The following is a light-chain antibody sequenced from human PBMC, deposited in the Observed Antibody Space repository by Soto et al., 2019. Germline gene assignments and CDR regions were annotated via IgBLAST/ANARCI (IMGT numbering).Light chain of an antibody. V-gene: IGKV3-15*01. CDR3: QQYNTWPLT. J-gene: IGKJ3*01. CDR2: DAS. Sequence: ETVMTQSPATLSVSPGERPTLSCRASQSVSSNLAWYQQKPGQAPRLLIYDASTRATGIPARFSGSGSGTEFTLTISSLQSEDFAVYYCQQYNTWPLTFGPGTKVDL. CDR1: QSVSSN.